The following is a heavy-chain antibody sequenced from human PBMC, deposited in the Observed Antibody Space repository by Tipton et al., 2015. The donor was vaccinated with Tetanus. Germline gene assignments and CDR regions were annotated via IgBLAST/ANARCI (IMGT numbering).Heavy chain of an antibody. CDR2: ISAYNGNT. Sequence: QSGAEVKKPGASVKVSCKASGYTFTSYGISWVRQAPGQGLEWMGWISAYNGNTNYAQKLQGRVTMTTDTSTSTAYMELRSLRSDDAAVYYCARGGPDITIFGVAPAGEFYWFDPWGQGTLVTVSS. CDR3: ARGGPDITIFGVAPAGEFYWFDP. CDR1: GYTFTSYG. V-gene: IGHV1-18*01. D-gene: IGHD3-3*01. J-gene: IGHJ5*02.